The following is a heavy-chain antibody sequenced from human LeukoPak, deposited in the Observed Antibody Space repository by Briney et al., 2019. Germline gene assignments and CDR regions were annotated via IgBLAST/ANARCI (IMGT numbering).Heavy chain of an antibody. V-gene: IGHV4-39*07. CDR1: GGSISSSSYY. CDR2: IYYSGSA. CDR3: ARDAYDILTGDWFDP. J-gene: IGHJ5*02. Sequence: PSETLSLTCTVSGGSISSSSYYWGWIRQPPGKGLEWIGSIYYSGSAYYNPSLKSRVTISVDTSKNQFSLKLSSVTAADTAVYYCARDAYDILTGDWFDPWGQGTLVTVSS. D-gene: IGHD3-9*01.